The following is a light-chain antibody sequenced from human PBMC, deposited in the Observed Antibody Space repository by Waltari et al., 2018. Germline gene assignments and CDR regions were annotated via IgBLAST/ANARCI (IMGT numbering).Light chain of an antibody. CDR3: QSYDSSLRGFYV. J-gene: IGLJ1*01. Sequence: QSVLTQPPSLSGAPGPRVTISCPGTSSNIGAGSGVQCDQQFPGTAPKLLMYDNTNRPSGVPARFSGSKSGTSASLAITGLQAEDEADYYCQSYDSSLRGFYVFGTGTKVTV. CDR2: DNT. CDR1: SSNIGAGSG. V-gene: IGLV1-40*01.